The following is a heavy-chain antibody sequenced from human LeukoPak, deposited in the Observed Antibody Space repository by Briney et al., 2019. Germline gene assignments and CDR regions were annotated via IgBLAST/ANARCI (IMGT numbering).Heavy chain of an antibody. D-gene: IGHD3-10*01. CDR1: GGSFTGYY. CDR3: ANWYYYGSGNSPRRGPPFDY. V-gene: IGHV4-34*01. Sequence: SQTLSLTCAVYGGSFTGYYWSWIRQPPGKGLEWIGEINQSGRTNYNPSLKSRVTISADTSKNQFSLKLSSVIAADTAVYYCANWYYYGSGNSPRRGPPFDYRGQGTLVTVSS. J-gene: IGHJ4*02. CDR2: INQSGRT.